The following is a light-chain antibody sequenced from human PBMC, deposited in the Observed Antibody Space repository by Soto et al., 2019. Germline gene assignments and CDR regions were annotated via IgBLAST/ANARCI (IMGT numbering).Light chain of an antibody. V-gene: IGKV1-5*03. CDR3: QQYKDYSWT. J-gene: IGKJ1*01. Sequence: LSASVGDRVAITCRASQSIGIWLAWYQQKPGKAPRFLIYTASTLESGVPSRFSGSGSGTEFTLTISSLQPDDFATYYCQQYKDYSWTFGQGTKVEFK. CDR1: QSIGIW. CDR2: TAS.